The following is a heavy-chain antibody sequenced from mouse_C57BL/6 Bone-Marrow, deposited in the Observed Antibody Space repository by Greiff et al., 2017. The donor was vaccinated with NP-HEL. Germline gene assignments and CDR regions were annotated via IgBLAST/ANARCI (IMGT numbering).Heavy chain of an antibody. CDR3: ARVVVARDYYAMDY. CDR1: GYTFTSYW. J-gene: IGHJ4*01. Sequence: VQLQQPGAELVKPGASVKMSCKASGYTFTSYWITWVKQRPGQGLEWIGDIYPGSGSTNYNEKFKSKATLTVDTSSSTAYMQLSSLTSEDSAVYYCARVVVARDYYAMDYWGQGTSVTVSS. CDR2: IYPGSGST. V-gene: IGHV1-55*01. D-gene: IGHD1-1*01.